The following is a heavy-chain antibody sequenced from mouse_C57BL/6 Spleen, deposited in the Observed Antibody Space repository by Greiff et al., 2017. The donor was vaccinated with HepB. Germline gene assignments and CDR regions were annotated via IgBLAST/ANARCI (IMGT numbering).Heavy chain of an antibody. CDR3: ARGDYGLGFAY. CDR1: GFTFSDYG. CDR2: ISSGSSTI. J-gene: IGHJ3*01. Sequence: EVQLVESGGGLVKPGGSLKLSCAASGFTFSDYGMHWVRQAPEKGLEWVAYISSGSSTIYYADTVKGRFTISRDNAKNTLFLQMTSLRSEDTAMHYCARGDYGLGFAYWGQGTLVTVSA. V-gene: IGHV5-17*01. D-gene: IGHD1-1*01.